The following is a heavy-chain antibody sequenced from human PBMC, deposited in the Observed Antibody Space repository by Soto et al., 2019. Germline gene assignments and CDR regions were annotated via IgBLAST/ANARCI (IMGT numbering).Heavy chain of an antibody. Sequence: GGSLRLSCAASGFTFSSYGMHWVRQAPGKGLEWVAVIWYDGSNKYYADSVKGRFTISRDNSKNTLYLQMNSLRAEDTAVYYCARERALAGDAFDIWGQGTMVTVSS. CDR3: ARERALAGDAFDI. CDR2: IWYDGSNK. CDR1: GFTFSSYG. V-gene: IGHV3-33*01. J-gene: IGHJ3*02. D-gene: IGHD3-3*02.